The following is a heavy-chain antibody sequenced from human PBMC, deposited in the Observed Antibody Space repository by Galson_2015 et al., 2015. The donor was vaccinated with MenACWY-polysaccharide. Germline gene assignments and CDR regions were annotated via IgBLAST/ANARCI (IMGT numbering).Heavy chain of an antibody. CDR1: GFTFNSYG. CDR3: ARDGGRTLAGPDY. Sequence: SLRLSCAASGFTFNSYGMHWVRQAPGKGLEWVAYIRNDASRRYHVDSVKGRFTISRDNSESTVYLQMNSLRPEDTAVYYCARDGGRTLAGPDYWGQGILVTVSP. J-gene: IGHJ4*02. D-gene: IGHD3-16*01. CDR2: IRNDASRR. V-gene: IGHV3-30*02.